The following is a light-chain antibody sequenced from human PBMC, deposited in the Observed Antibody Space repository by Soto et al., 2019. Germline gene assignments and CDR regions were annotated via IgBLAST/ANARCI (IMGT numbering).Light chain of an antibody. CDR1: QSVSSY. CDR2: DAS. Sequence: EIVLTHSPATLSLSPCERATLSFRASQSVSSYLAWYQQKPGQAPRLLIYDASNRATGIPARFSGSGSGTDFTLAISSLQPEDSATYYCLQDINYPWTFGQGTKVDIK. V-gene: IGKV3-11*01. CDR3: LQDINYPWT. J-gene: IGKJ1*01.